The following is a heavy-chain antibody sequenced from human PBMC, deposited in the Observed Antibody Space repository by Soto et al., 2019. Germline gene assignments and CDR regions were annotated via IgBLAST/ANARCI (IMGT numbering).Heavy chain of an antibody. J-gene: IGHJ6*02. CDR1: GFTFSSYG. Sequence: QVQLVESGGGVVQPGRSLRLSCAASGFTFSSYGMHWVRQAPGKGLEWVAVIWYDGSNKYYADSVKGRFTISRDNSKNTLYLQMNSLRAEDTAVYYCARDRLRVYSYYGMDVWGQGTTVTVSS. CDR3: ARDRLRVYSYYGMDV. V-gene: IGHV3-33*01. D-gene: IGHD3-16*01. CDR2: IWYDGSNK.